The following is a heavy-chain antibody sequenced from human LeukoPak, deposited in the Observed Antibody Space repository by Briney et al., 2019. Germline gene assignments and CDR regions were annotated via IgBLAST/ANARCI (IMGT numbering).Heavy chain of an antibody. D-gene: IGHD2-15*01. V-gene: IGHV1-2*04. J-gene: IGHJ4*02. Sequence: GASVKVSCKASGYTFTGYYIHWVRQAPGQGLEWMGWINPNSGGTNYAQKFQGWVTMTRDTSISTAYMELSRLRSDDTAVYYCARGFDCSGGSCYLDYWGQGTLVTVSS. CDR3: ARGFDCSGGSCYLDY. CDR1: GYTFTGYY. CDR2: INPNSGGT.